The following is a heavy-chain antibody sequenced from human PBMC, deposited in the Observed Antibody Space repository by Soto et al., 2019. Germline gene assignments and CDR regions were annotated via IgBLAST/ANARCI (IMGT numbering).Heavy chain of an antibody. CDR3: ARLSLGSRWSKFDY. CDR2: IYYSGST. CDR1: GGSISRSSYY. V-gene: IGHV4-39*01. J-gene: IGHJ4*02. D-gene: IGHD6-19*01. Sequence: SETLSLTCTVSGGSISRSSYYWGWIRQPPGKGLEWIGSIYYSGSTYYNPSLKSRVTISVDTSKNQFSLKLSSVTAADTAVYYCARLSLGSRWSKFDYWGQGTLVTVSS.